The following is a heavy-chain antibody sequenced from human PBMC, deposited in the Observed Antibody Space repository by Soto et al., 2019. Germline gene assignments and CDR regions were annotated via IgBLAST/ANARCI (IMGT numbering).Heavy chain of an antibody. CDR3: ARGGRAGLLLLSYYYYGMDV. CDR2: INPNSGGT. V-gene: IGHV1-2*04. J-gene: IGHJ6*02. CDR1: GYTFTGYY. D-gene: IGHD3-22*01. Sequence: ASVKVSCKASGYTFTGYYMHWVRQAPGQGLEWMGWINPNSGGTNYAQKFQGWVTMTRDTSISTAYMELSRLRSDDTAVYYCARGGRAGLLLLSYYYYGMDVWGQGTTVTAP.